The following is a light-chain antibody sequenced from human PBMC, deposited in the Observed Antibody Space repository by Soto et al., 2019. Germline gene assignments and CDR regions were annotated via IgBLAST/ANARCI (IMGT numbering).Light chain of an antibody. CDR3: AAWDDSLNGYV. V-gene: IGLV1-40*01. CDR1: SXNIGAGYG. CDR2: GNT. J-gene: IGLJ1*01. Sequence: QSVLTQPPSVSGAPGQRVTISCTGSSXNIGAGYGVHWYQQLPGTAPKLLIHGNTNRPSGVPDRFSGSKSGTSASLAISGLQSEDEADYYCAAWDDSLNGYVFGTGTKVTVL.